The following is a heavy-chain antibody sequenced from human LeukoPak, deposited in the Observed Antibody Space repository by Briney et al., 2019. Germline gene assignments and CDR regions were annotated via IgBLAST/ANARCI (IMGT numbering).Heavy chain of an antibody. CDR3: ARGVGSTDYYDSSGYF. J-gene: IGHJ4*02. D-gene: IGHD3-22*01. CDR1: GGSIRSYY. V-gene: IGHV4-59*01. Sequence: KSSETLSLTCTVSGGSIRSYYWSWIRQPPGKGLEWIGYIYYSGSTNYNPSLKSRVPISVDTSKNQFSLKLSSVTAGDTAVYECARGVGSTDYYDSSGYFWGQGTLVTVSS. CDR2: IYYSGST.